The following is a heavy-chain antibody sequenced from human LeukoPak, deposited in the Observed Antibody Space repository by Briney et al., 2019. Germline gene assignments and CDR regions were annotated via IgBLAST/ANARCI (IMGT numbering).Heavy chain of an antibody. J-gene: IGHJ4*02. CDR2: ISYDGSNK. CDR1: GFTFSSYG. V-gene: IGHV3-30*18. D-gene: IGHD1-26*01. Sequence: GRSLRLSCAASGFTFSSYGMHWVRQAPGKGLEWVAVISYDGSNKYYADSVKGRFTISRDNSKNTLYLQMNSLRAEDTAVYYCAKLVGATSPFDYWGQGTLVTVSS. CDR3: AKLVGATSPFDY.